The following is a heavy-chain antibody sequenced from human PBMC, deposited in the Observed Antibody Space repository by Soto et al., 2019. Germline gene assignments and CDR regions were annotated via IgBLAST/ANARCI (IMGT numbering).Heavy chain of an antibody. CDR2: LYWNDDK. CDR1: GFSLSTSGVG. Sequence: QITLKESGPTLVKPTQTLTLTCTFSGFSLSTSGVGVGWIRQPPVKALERHALLYWNDDKRSSPSLNCRLTISKDTAKNQVVITMTDMDPEDTATYYCAHRRPDEYYDRCGYFVYWGQGTLVTVSS. CDR3: AHRRPDEYYDRCGYFVY. J-gene: IGHJ4*02. V-gene: IGHV2-5*01. D-gene: IGHD3-22*01.